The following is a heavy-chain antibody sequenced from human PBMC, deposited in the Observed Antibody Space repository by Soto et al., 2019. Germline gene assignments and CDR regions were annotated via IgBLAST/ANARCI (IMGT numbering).Heavy chain of an antibody. CDR1: GFTFSSYA. J-gene: IGHJ2*01. CDR3: AKRTVGWYFDL. Sequence: EVQLLESGGGLVQHGGSLRLSCAASGFTFSSYAMNWVRQAPGKGLEWVSVISGSGGSTYYADAVKGRFTISRDNSKNTLYLQMNSLRAEDMAVYYCAKRTVGWYFDLWGRGTLVTVSS. V-gene: IGHV3-23*01. CDR2: ISGSGGST. D-gene: IGHD4-17*01.